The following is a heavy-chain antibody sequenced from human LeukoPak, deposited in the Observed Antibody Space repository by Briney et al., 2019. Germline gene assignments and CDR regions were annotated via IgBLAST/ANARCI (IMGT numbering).Heavy chain of an antibody. V-gene: IGHV3-48*02. Sequence: TGRSLRLSCAASGFTFSTYSMNWGRQAPGEGLEWISYISSSSRTIYYADSVKGRFTISSDNAKNSLYLQMNSLRDEDTAVYYCARDYYDSSGYFYPNAFDIWGQGTMVTVSS. J-gene: IGHJ3*02. CDR1: GFTFSTYS. D-gene: IGHD3-22*01. CDR2: ISSSSRTI. CDR3: ARDYYDSSGYFYPNAFDI.